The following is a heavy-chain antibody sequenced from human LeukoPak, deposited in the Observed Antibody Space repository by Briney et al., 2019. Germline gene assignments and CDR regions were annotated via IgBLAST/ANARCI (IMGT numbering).Heavy chain of an antibody. CDR3: ARDPDEYCSSTSCSFQH. D-gene: IGHD2-2*01. Sequence: GASVKVSCKASGYTFTSYYMHWVRQAPGQGLEWMGIINPSGGSTSYAQKFQGRVTMTRDTSTSTVYMELSSLRSEDTAVYYCARDPDEYCSSTSCSFQHWGQGTLVTVSS. CDR2: INPSGGST. J-gene: IGHJ1*01. CDR1: GYTFTSYY. V-gene: IGHV1-46*01.